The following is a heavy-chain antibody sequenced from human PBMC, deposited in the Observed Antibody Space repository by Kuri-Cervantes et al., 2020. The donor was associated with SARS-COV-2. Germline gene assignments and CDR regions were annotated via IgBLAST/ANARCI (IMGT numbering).Heavy chain of an antibody. V-gene: IGHV1-24*01. Sequence: ASVKVSCKASGYTFTGYYMHWVRQAPGKGLEWMGGFDPEDGETIYAQKFQGRVTMTEDTSTDTAYMELSRLRSDDTAVYYCARVVSMVQGVNFDYWGQGTLVTVSS. J-gene: IGHJ4*02. CDR1: GYTFTGYY. CDR3: ARVVSMVQGVNFDY. CDR2: FDPEDGET. D-gene: IGHD3-10*01.